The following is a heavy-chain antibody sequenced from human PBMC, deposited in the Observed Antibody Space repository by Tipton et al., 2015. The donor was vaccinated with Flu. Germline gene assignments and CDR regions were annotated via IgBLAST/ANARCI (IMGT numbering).Heavy chain of an antibody. Sequence: TLSLTCAVYGGSFSGYYWNWIRQPPGKGLEWIGEINHSGSTNYNSSLKSRVTISVDTSKNQFSLKLSSVTAADTAVYYCARGLYGSGSYQRRYFDYWGQGTLVTVSS. CDR1: GGSFSGYY. CDR3: ARGLYGSGSYQRRYFDY. CDR2: INHSGST. V-gene: IGHV4-34*01. D-gene: IGHD3-10*01. J-gene: IGHJ4*02.